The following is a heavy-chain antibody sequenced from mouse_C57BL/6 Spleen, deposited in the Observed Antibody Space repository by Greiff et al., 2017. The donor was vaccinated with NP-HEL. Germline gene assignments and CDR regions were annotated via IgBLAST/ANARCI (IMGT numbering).Heavy chain of an antibody. CDR1: GYTFTEYT. CDR3: ARHEGGGYYGPPYYAMDY. D-gene: IGHD2-1*01. V-gene: IGHV1-62-2*01. J-gene: IGHJ4*01. Sequence: QVHVKQSGAELVKPGASVKLSCKASGYTFTEYTIHWVKQRSGQGLEWIGWFYPGSGSIKYNEKFKDKATLTADKSSSTVYMELSRLTSEDSAVYFCARHEGGGYYGPPYYAMDYWGQGTSVTVSS. CDR2: FYPGSGSI.